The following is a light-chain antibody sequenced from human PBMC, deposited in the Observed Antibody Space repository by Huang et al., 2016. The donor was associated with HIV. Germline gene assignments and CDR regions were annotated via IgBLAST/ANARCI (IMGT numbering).Light chain of an antibody. CDR1: QSVGST. J-gene: IGKJ2*01. CDR3: QQYYKLYT. Sequence: IVMTQSPGTLSVSPGERATLSCRASQSVGSTLAWYQQKPGQSPRLLLYGASTRATGIPARFSGSGSVTEFTLTISSLQSEDFAVYYCQQYYKLYTFGQGTKLEIK. CDR2: GAS. V-gene: IGKV3-15*01.